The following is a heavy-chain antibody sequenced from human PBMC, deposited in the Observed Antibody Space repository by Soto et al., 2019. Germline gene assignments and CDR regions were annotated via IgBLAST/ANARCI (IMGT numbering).Heavy chain of an antibody. J-gene: IGHJ6*02. CDR1: VFSFIEYS. CDR2: ISGDTATT. D-gene: IGHD6-19*01. CDR3: AKPLQQWLLQGSGVDV. V-gene: IGHV3-23*01. Sequence: GWSLRLSCASSVFSFIEYSMTWVRRAPGKGLQWVSAISGDTATTHYADSVKGRFTISRDNSRGTLYLQMNSLRVEDTAIYYCAKPLQQWLLQGSGVDVWGQGTTVTVSS.